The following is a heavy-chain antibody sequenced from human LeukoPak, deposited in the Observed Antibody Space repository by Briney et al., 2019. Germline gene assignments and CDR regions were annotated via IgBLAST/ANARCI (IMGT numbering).Heavy chain of an antibody. D-gene: IGHD3-3*01. V-gene: IGHV1-69*05. CDR2: IIPIFGTA. CDR1: GGTFSSYA. CDR3: ARVYYDFWSGAHYYYMDV. Sequence: SVKVSCKSSGGTFSSYAISWVRQAPGQGLEWMGRIIPIFGTANYAQKFQGRVTITTDESTSTAYMELSSLRSEDTAVYYCARVYYDFWSGAHYYYMDVWGKGTTVTVSS. J-gene: IGHJ6*03.